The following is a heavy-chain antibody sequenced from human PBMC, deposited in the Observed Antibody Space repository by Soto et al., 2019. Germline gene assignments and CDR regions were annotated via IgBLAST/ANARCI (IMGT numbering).Heavy chain of an antibody. CDR3: ATNSAGNQGFDY. CDR1: GYTLTELS. D-gene: IGHD1-1*01. Sequence: GASVKVSCKFSGYTLTELSMHCVRQAPGKGLEWMGGFDPEDGDPEDGETIYAQKFQGRITMTEDTSTDTAYMELSSLRSEDTAVYYCATNSAGNQGFDYWGQGTLVTVSS. V-gene: IGHV1-24*01. CDR2: FDPEDGDPEDGET. J-gene: IGHJ4*02.